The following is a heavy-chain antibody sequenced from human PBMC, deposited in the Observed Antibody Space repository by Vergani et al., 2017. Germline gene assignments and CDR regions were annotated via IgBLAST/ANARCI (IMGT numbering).Heavy chain of an antibody. CDR3: ARTTYGSGSYYGVA. V-gene: IGHV4-38-2*01. D-gene: IGHD3-10*01. CDR2: IYHSGST. J-gene: IGHJ5*02. Sequence: QVQLQESSPGLVKPSETLSLTCAVSGYSISSGYYWGWIRQPPGKGLEWIGSIYHSGSTYYNPSLKSRVTISVDTSKNQFSLKLSSVTAADTAVYYCARTTYGSGSYYGVAWGQGTLVTVSS. CDR1: GYSISSGYY.